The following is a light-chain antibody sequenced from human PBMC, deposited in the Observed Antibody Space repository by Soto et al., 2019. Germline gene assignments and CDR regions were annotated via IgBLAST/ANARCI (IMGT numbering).Light chain of an antibody. Sequence: EIVLTQSPGTLSLSPGASATLSCRASQSISSSSLAWYQQKPGQAPMLLIYDKSKRATGIPGRFSGSGSGTDFTLTIYRLEPEDFAVFYCQQYGSSPYTFGQGTKVDIK. J-gene: IGKJ2*01. CDR1: QSISSSS. V-gene: IGKV3-20*01. CDR3: QQYGSSPYT. CDR2: DKS.